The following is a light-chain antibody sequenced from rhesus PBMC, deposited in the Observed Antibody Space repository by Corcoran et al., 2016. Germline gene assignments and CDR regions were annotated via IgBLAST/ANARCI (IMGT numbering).Light chain of an antibody. Sequence: QVILTQSPATLSLSPGDRATLSCRASQSVSSYLAWYQQQPGQAPRLLIYCDSSRATGIPNRFRGSGSGTEFTLTISSLEPEEFAVYYCQKYSSSPYSFGQGTKVEIK. J-gene: IGKJ2*01. CDR2: CDS. V-gene: IGKV3-53*01. CDR1: QSVSSY. CDR3: QKYSSSPYS.